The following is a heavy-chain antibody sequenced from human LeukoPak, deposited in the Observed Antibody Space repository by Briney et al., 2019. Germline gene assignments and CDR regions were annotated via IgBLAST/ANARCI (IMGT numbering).Heavy chain of an antibody. CDR1: GFTFSSSF. J-gene: IGHJ3*02. D-gene: IGHD2-21*01. CDR3: ARERQDTILHSGAFDI. CDR2: ITSDGSHI. Sequence: GGSLRLSCAASGFTFSSSFMHWVRQAPGKGLEWVADITSDGSHIFYVEAVKGRFTISIDKSKKKLYLQMNRLRAGDTAVYFCARERQDTILHSGAFDIWGQGTMVTVSS. V-gene: IGHV3-30-3*01.